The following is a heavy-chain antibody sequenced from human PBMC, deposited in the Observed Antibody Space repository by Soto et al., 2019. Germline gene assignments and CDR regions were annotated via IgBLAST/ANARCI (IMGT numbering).Heavy chain of an antibody. D-gene: IGHD3-10*01. CDR2: ISYDGGNK. CDR3: ARDRYGGEFEP. V-gene: IGHV3-30-3*01. Sequence: QVQLVESGGGVVQPGRSLRLSCAASGFTFSSYAMHWVRQAPGKGLEWVAVISYDGGNKYYADSVKGRFTISRDNSKNALYLQMNSLRAVDTAVYYGARDRYGGEFEPWGQGTLVTVSS. CDR1: GFTFSSYA. J-gene: IGHJ5*02.